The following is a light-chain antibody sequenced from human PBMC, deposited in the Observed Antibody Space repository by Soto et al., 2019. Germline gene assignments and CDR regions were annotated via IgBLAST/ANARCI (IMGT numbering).Light chain of an antibody. J-gene: IGKJ1*01. CDR1: QSVSSSY. Sequence: EIVWTQSPGTLSLSPVERATLSCSASQSVSSSYLAWYQQKPGQAPRLLIYGASSRATGIPDRFSGSGSGTDFTLTISRLEPEDFAVYYCQQYGSSPWTFGQGTK. CDR3: QQYGSSPWT. CDR2: GAS. V-gene: IGKV3-20*01.